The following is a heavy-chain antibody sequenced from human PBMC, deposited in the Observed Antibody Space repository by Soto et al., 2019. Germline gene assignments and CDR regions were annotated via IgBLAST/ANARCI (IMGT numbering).Heavy chain of an antibody. V-gene: IGHV3-30*18. D-gene: IGHD3-10*01. CDR3: AKGGLWFGELIDY. Sequence: HPGGSLRLSCAASGFTFSSYGMHWVRQAPGKGLEWVAVISYDGSNKYYADSVKGRFTISRDNSKNTLYLQMNSLRAEDTAVYYCAKGGLWFGELIDYWGQGTLVTVSS. J-gene: IGHJ4*02. CDR2: ISYDGSNK. CDR1: GFTFSSYG.